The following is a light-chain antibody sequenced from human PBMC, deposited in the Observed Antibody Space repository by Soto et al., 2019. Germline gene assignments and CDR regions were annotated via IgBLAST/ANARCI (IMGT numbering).Light chain of an antibody. Sequence: DIQMTQSPSTLSASVGDRVTITCRASQSISSWLAWYQQKPGKAPKLLIYKASTLASGVPSSFSGSGSGTEFPLTIYCLQPDDFASYYCQRYNSYSGTFGQGTKVEIK. V-gene: IGKV1-5*03. CDR2: KAS. CDR1: QSISSW. J-gene: IGKJ1*01. CDR3: QRYNSYSGT.